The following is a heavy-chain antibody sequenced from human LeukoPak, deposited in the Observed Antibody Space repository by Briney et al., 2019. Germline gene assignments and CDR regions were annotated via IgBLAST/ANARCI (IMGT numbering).Heavy chain of an antibody. CDR2: INPNSGGT. CDR3: ARGEGNSGDY. Sequence: ASVKVSCKASGYTFTSYGISWVRQAPGQGLEWMGWINPNSGGTNYAQKFQGRVTMTRDTSVSTAYMELSRLRSDDTAVYYCARGEGNSGDYWGQGTLVTVSS. D-gene: IGHD4-23*01. J-gene: IGHJ4*02. V-gene: IGHV1-2*02. CDR1: GYTFTSYG.